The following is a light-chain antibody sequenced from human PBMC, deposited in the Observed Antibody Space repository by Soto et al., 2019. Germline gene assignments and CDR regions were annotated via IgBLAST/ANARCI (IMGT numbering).Light chain of an antibody. Sequence: EIVLTQSPGTLSLSPGERATLSCRASQSLTKDYLAWYQQKPGQSPRPLIDDASYRATGIPDRFSGSGSGTEFTLTISGLEPEDSAVYYCQQCETSPLTFGQGTKVEIK. J-gene: IGKJ1*01. CDR3: QQCETSPLT. CDR1: QSLTKDY. V-gene: IGKV3-20*01. CDR2: DAS.